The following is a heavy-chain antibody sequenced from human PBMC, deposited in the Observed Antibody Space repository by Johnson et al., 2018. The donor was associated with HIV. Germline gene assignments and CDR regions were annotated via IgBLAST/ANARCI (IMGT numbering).Heavy chain of an antibody. Sequence: QVQLVESGGGVVQPGRSLRVSCAASGFSFGSYGMHWVRQAPGKGLEWVAIISYGGTYKYHADSVKGRFTISRDNSKNTLYLQMNSLRPEDTAAYYCATIAAHGAAFDIWGQGTVVTVSS. D-gene: IGHD6-25*01. CDR3: ATIAAHGAAFDI. CDR2: ISYGGTYK. CDR1: GFSFGSYG. V-gene: IGHV3-30*03. J-gene: IGHJ3*02.